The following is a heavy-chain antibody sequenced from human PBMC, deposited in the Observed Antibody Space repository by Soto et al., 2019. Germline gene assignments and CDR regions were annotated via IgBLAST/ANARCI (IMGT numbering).Heavy chain of an antibody. D-gene: IGHD3-22*01. J-gene: IGHJ5*02. CDR3: ARRHYYDSREYNWFDP. CDR1: GDSITSNSYF. CDR2: IYYSGST. V-gene: IGHV4-39*01. Sequence: SETLSLTCTVSGDSITSNSYFWAWIRQPPGKGLEWIGSIYYSGSTYYNPSLKSRVTISVDTSKNQFSLKLSSVTAADTAVYYCARRHYYDSREYNWFDPWGQGTLVTVSS.